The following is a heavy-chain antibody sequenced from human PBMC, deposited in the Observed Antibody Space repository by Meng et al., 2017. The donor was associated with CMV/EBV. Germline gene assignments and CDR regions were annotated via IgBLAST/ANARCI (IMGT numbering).Heavy chain of an antibody. CDR1: GGPFSSYA. V-gene: IGHV1-69*01. CDR2: IIPIFGTT. Sequence: SGGPFSSYAISWVRQAPGQGRGWMGGIIPIFGTTNYAQKFQGRGTITADESTSTAYMELSSLRSEDTAVYYCARDGKSIVGATHFDYWGQGTLVTVSS. J-gene: IGHJ4*02. CDR3: ARDGKSIVGATHFDY. D-gene: IGHD1-26*01.